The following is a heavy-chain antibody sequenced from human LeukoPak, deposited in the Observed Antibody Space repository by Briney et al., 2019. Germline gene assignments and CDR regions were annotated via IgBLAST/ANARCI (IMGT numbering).Heavy chain of an antibody. CDR2: INSDGRRT. V-gene: IGHV3-74*01. CDR1: GFTFSSYW. Sequence: GGSLRLSCAASGFTFSSYWMHWVRQVTGRGLVWVSHINSDGRRTNSADSVKGRFTISRDNAKNTLYLQMNSLRADDTAVYYCARGGRAFDIWGHGTMVTVSS. J-gene: IGHJ3*02. CDR3: ARGGRAFDI. D-gene: IGHD3-16*01.